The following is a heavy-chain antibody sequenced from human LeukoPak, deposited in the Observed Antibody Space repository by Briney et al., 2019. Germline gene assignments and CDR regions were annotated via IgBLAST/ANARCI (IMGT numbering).Heavy chain of an antibody. V-gene: IGHV3-64*04. J-gene: IGHJ4*02. CDR3: ARAWDSGWPFDY. D-gene: IGHD5-12*01. CDR1: GFTFSSYA. Sequence: AGSLRLSCSASGFTFSSYAMHWVRQAPGKGLEYVSATSSNGGSTYYADSVKGRLTISRDNAKNSLFLQMSSLSADDTGVYFCARAWDSGWPFDYWGQGTLVTVSS. CDR2: TSSNGGST.